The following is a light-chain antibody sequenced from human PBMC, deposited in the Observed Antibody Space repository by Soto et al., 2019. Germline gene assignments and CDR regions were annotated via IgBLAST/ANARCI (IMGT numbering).Light chain of an antibody. V-gene: IGKV3-20*01. CDR2: GAS. CDR1: QSVSSSY. J-gene: IGKJ4*01. Sequence: EIVLTQSPGTLSLSPGERATLSCRASQSVSSSYLAWYQQKPGQAPRLLIYGASSRATGIPDRFSGSGSGTDFTLTISRLEPKDFAVYYCQQYGSSPLTFGGGTKLEIK. CDR3: QQYGSSPLT.